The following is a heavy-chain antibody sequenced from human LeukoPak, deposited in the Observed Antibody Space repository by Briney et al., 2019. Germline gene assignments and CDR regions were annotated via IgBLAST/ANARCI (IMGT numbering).Heavy chain of an antibody. CDR3: ARGWRPGYCSGGSCYSGWFDP. D-gene: IGHD2-15*01. J-gene: IGHJ5*02. V-gene: IGHV1-2*02. CDR1: GYTFTGYY. CDR2: INPNSGGT. Sequence: ASVKVSCKASGYTFTGYYMHWVRQAPGQGLEWMGWINPNSGGTNYAQKFQGRVTMTRDTSISTAYMELSRLRPDDTAVYYCARGWRPGYCSGGSCYSGWFDPWGQGTLATVSS.